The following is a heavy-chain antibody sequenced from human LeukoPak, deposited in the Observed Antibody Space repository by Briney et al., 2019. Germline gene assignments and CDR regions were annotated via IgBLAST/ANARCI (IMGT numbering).Heavy chain of an antibody. V-gene: IGHV3-7*01. CDR1: GFTFSSYW. J-gene: IGHJ4*02. CDR2: IKQDGSEK. D-gene: IGHD1-26*01. CDR3: ARFGLKVGATPPLYYFDY. Sequence: GGSLRLSCAASGFTFSSYWMSWVRQAPGKGLEWVANIKQDGSEKYYVDSVKGRFTISRDNAKNSLYLQMNSLRAEDTAVYYCARFGLKVGATPPLYYFDYGGQGTLVTVSS.